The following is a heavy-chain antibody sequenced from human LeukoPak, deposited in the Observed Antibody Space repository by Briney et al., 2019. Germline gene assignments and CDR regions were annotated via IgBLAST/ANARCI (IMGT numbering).Heavy chain of an antibody. CDR3: AKDLYYYDSSLFDY. V-gene: IGHV3-9*03. Sequence: AGGSLRLSCAASGFTFDDYAMHWVRQAPGKGLKWVSGISWNSGSIGYADSVKGRFTISRDNAKNSLYLQMNSLRAEDMALYYCAKDLYYYDSSLFDYWGQGTLVTVSS. D-gene: IGHD3-22*01. CDR2: ISWNSGSI. J-gene: IGHJ4*02. CDR1: GFTFDDYA.